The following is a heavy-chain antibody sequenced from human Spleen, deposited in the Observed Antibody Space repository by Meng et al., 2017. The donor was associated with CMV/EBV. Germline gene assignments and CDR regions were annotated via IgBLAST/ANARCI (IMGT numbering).Heavy chain of an antibody. Sequence: ASVKVSCKASGYILTSSYMHWVRQAPGQGLEWMGRIIPILGIANYAQKFQGRVTMTRDTSTSTVYMELSSLRSEDTAVYYCARDGTDYWGQGTLVTVSS. J-gene: IGHJ4*02. V-gene: IGHV1-46*01. CDR3: ARDGTDY. CDR2: IIPILGIA. CDR1: GYILTSSY.